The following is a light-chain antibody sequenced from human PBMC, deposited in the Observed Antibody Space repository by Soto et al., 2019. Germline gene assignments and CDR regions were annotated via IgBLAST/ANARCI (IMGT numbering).Light chain of an antibody. CDR2: EVS. Sequence: QSVLPQPPSASGSPGQSVTISCTGTSSDVGGYNYVSWYQQHPGKAPKLMIYEVSKRPSGVSDRFSGSKSGNTASLTVSGLQAEDEADYYCSSYAGSNNFRVFGGGTKLTVL. J-gene: IGLJ2*01. V-gene: IGLV2-8*01. CDR3: SSYAGSNNFRV. CDR1: SSDVGGYNY.